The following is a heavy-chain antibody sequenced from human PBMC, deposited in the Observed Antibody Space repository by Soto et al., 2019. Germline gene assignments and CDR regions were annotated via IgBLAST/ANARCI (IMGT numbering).Heavy chain of an antibody. CDR1: EYRFSSYT. D-gene: IGHD2-21*02. V-gene: IGHV1-3*01. CDR3: ARAWVVVTAPDY. J-gene: IGHJ4*02. CDR2: FDVGNGDT. Sequence: ASVKVSCKTSEYRFSSYTIHWVRQAPGQRLEWMGWFDVGNGDTKYSQRFQDRVTITTDTSASTAYMELSSLRSEDTAVYYCARAWVVVTAPDYWGQGTLVTVSS.